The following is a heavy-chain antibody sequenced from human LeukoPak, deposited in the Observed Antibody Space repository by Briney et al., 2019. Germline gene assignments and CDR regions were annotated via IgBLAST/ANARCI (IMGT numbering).Heavy chain of an antibody. V-gene: IGHV4-59*01. CDR1: GVSISSYY. D-gene: IGHD4-17*01. CDR2: IYYSGST. J-gene: IGHJ4*02. Sequence: SETPSLTCTVSGVSISSYYWSWIRQPPGKGLEWIGYIYYSGSTNYSPSLKSRVTISVDTSKNQFSLKLTSVTAADTAVYYCARGRYGDYGFDYWGQGTLVTVSS. CDR3: ARGRYGDYGFDY.